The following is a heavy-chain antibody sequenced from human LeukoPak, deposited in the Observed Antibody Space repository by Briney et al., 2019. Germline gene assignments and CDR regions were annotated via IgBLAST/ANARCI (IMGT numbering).Heavy chain of an antibody. V-gene: IGHV3-23*01. Sequence: GGSLRLSCAASGFTFSSYAMSWVRQAPGKGLERVSAISGSGGSTYYADSVKGRFTISRDNSKNTLYLQMNSLRAEDTAVYYCAKPGTAYNWNYYFDYWGQGTLVTVSS. CDR3: AKPGTAYNWNYYFDY. CDR1: GFTFSSYA. D-gene: IGHD1-7*01. CDR2: ISGSGGST. J-gene: IGHJ4*02.